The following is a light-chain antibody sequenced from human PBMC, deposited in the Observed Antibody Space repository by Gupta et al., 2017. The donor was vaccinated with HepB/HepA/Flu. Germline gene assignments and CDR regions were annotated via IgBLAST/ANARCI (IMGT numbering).Light chain of an antibody. CDR1: QSLLHSNGYNY. CDR2: LGS. J-gene: IGKJ4*01. Sequence: DIVMTQSPLSLPVTPGEPASISCRSSQSLLHSNGYNYLDWYLQKPGQSPQLLIYLGSNRASGVPDRFSGSGSGTYFTLKISIVEAEDVVVYYCRQTLQTLLTFGGGTKVEIK. V-gene: IGKV2-28*01. CDR3: RQTLQTLLT.